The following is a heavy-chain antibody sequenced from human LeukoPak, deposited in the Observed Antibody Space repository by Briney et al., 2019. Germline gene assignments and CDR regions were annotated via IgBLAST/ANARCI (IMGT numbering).Heavy chain of an antibody. CDR3: ARVVGNYYDSSGYYPYFDY. D-gene: IGHD3-22*01. CDR2: ITGSGGSS. CDR1: GFTFASYA. Sequence: GALRLSCAASGFTFASYAMTWVRQAPGKGPEWVAAITGSGGSSFHAGSVKGRFTISRDNSKNTLYLQMDSLRAEDTALYYCARVVGNYYDSSGYYPYFDYWGQGTLVTVSS. V-gene: IGHV3-23*01. J-gene: IGHJ4*02.